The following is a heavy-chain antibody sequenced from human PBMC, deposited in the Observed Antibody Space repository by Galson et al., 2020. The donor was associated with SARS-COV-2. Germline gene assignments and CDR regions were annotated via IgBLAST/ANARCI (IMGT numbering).Heavy chain of an antibody. CDR3: ARGTRDITMIVVVMTSGSSYLDF. V-gene: IGHV4-34*01. D-gene: IGHD3-22*01. CDR2: INHSGST. Sequence: SQASETLSLTCAVYGGSFSDYFWTWVRQTPGKGLEWIGEINHSGSTSYNPSLKGRVTISVDTSKSQFSLRLSSVTAADRGVYYCARGTRDITMIVVVMTSGSSYLDFWGQVTLVTVSS. CDR1: GGSFSDYF. J-gene: IGHJ4*02.